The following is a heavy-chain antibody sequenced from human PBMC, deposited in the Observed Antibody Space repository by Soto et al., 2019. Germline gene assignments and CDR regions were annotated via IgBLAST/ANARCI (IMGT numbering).Heavy chain of an antibody. D-gene: IGHD3-3*01. Sequence: PGGSLRLSCVASGFTFSSYVMSWVRQGPGKGLEWVSTIGGGGINTYHADSVQGRFTISRDDSKNMLYLQMNNLRAEDTAVYYCAKGPWLDFCFDYWGQGALVTVSS. CDR2: IGGGGINT. V-gene: IGHV3-23*01. J-gene: IGHJ4*02. CDR3: AKGPWLDFCFDY. CDR1: GFTFSSYV.